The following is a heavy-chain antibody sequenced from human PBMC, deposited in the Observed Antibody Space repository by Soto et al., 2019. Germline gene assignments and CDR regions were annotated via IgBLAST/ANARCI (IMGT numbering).Heavy chain of an antibody. CDR1: GFTFSSYS. CDR3: ERNDRTLDP. V-gene: IGHV3-21*06. CDR2: ISVGSGHI. J-gene: IGHJ5*02. Sequence: PGGSLRLSCAASGFTFSSYSMNWVRQAPGKGLEWVSSISVGSGHIYYADSVKGRFTISRDNAKNSLYLQMNSLRAEDTAVYYCERNDRTLDPWGQGTLVTVSS. D-gene: IGHD3-9*01.